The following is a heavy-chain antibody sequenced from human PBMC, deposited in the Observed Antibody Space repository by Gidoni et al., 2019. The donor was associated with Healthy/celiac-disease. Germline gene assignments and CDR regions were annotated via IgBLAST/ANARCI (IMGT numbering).Heavy chain of an antibody. J-gene: IGHJ4*02. CDR3: ASSHYSITIFGVASDY. D-gene: IGHD3-3*01. Sequence: QVQLQESGPGLVKPSETLSLTCTVSGYSISSGYYWGWIRQPPGKGLEWIGSIYHSGSTYYNPSLKSRVTISVDTSKNQFSLKLSSVTAADTAVYYCASSHYSITIFGVASDYWGQGTLVTVSS. CDR2: IYHSGST. V-gene: IGHV4-38-2*02. CDR1: GYSISSGYY.